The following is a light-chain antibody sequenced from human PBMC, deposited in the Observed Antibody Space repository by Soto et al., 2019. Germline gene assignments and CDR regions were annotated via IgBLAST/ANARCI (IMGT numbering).Light chain of an antibody. CDR3: QQHTT. J-gene: IGKJ1*01. CDR2: TAS. CDR1: QSVSSW. V-gene: IGKV1-5*03. Sequence: DIQMTQSPSTLSASVGDRVTITCRASQSVSSWLAWYQQKPGKAPNLLIYTASSLESGVPSRFSGSGSGTEFTLTISSLQPEDVATYHCQQHTTFGQGTKVDIK.